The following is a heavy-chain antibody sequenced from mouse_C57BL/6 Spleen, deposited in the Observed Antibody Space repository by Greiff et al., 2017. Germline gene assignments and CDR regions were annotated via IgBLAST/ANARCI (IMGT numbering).Heavy chain of an antibody. V-gene: IGHV10-1*01. J-gene: IGHJ2*01. CDR3: VRDYGSSFDY. CDR2: IRSKSNNYAT. D-gene: IGHD1-1*01. CDR1: GFSFNTYA. Sequence: EVQGVESGGGLVQPKGSLKLSCAASGFSFNTYAMNWVRQAPGKGLEWVARIRSKSNNYATYYADSVKDRFTISRDDSESTLYLQMNNLKTEDTAMYYCVRDYGSSFDYWGQGTTLTVSS.